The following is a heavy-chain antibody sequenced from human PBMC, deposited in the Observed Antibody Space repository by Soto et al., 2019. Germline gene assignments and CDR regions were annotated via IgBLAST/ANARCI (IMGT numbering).Heavy chain of an antibody. CDR2: INHSGST. J-gene: IGHJ5*02. CDR3: ARASYYYDSSGYYYGWFDP. D-gene: IGHD3-22*01. CDR1: GGSFSGYY. Sequence: SETLSLTCAVYGGSFSGYYWSWIRQPPGKGLEWIREINHSGSTNYNPSLKSRVTISVDTSKNQFSLKLSSVTAADTAVYYCARASYYYDSSGYYYGWFDPWGQGTLVTVSS. V-gene: IGHV4-34*01.